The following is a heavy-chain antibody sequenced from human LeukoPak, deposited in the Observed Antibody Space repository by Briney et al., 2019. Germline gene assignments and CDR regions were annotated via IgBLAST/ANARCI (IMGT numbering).Heavy chain of an antibody. V-gene: IGHV3-73*01. CDR2: IRSKANSYAT. Sequence: PGGSLRLSCAASGFTFSGSAMHWVRQASGKGLEWVGRIRSKANSYATAYAASVKGRFTISRDDSKNTAYLQMNSLKTEDTAVYYCTRLGVAGIAEWGQGTLVTVSS. D-gene: IGHD6-19*01. CDR1: GFTFSGSA. CDR3: TRLGVAGIAE. J-gene: IGHJ4*02.